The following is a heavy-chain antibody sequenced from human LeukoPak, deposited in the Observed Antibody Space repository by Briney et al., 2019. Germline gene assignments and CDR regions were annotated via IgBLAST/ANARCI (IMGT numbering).Heavy chain of an antibody. V-gene: IGHV4-59*01. D-gene: IGHD4-17*01. CDR2: IYYRGST. CDR3: ARGGDYGDLRYFDY. Sequence: CETLPLTCTVSGGSINNYYWSWIRQPPGKGLEWIGYIYYRGSTNYNPSLKSRVTFSVDTSKNQFSLKLNSVTAADTAVYYCARGGDYGDLRYFDYWGQGALLADSS. CDR1: GGSINNYY. J-gene: IGHJ4*02.